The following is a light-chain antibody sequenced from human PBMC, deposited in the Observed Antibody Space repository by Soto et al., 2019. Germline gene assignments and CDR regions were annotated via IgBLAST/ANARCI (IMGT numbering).Light chain of an antibody. CDR3: QQYNSYWT. CDR2: KAS. Sequence: DIQMTHSPSTLSASVGYRVTITCRASQSISSWLAWYQQKPGKAPKLLIYKASSLESGVPSRCSGSGSGTEFTLTISSLQPDDFATYYCQQYNSYWTFGQGTKVEIK. J-gene: IGKJ1*01. V-gene: IGKV1-5*03. CDR1: QSISSW.